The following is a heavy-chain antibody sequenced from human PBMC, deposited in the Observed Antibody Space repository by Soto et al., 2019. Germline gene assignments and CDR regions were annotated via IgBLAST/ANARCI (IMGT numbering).Heavy chain of an antibody. D-gene: IGHD3-3*02. V-gene: IGHV3-33*01. Sequence: QVQLVESGGTVVQPGRSLRLSCAASGFSFSSHGMHWVRQAPGKGLEWVAHLWAGGNIRYYAYSVKGRFTISSDHSKNTLYLQMGSLGAEDTAVYYCARDAQHLANYGMDVWGQGTTVTVSS. CDR1: GFSFSSHG. J-gene: IGHJ6*02. CDR3: ARDAQHLANYGMDV. CDR2: LWAGGNIR.